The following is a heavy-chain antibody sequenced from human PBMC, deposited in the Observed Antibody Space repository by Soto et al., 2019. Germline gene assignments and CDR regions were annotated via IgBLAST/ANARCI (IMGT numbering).Heavy chain of an antibody. D-gene: IGHD1-7*01. CDR2: INSDGSST. CDR3: ARDSGLNWNYAEFLEYFQH. Sequence: GGSLRLSCAASGFTFSSYWMHWVRQAPGKGLVWVSRINSDGSSTSYADSVKGRFTISRDNAKNTLYLQMNSLRAEDTAVYYCARDSGLNWNYAEFLEYFQHWGQGTLVTVSS. CDR1: GFTFSSYW. V-gene: IGHV3-74*01. J-gene: IGHJ1*01.